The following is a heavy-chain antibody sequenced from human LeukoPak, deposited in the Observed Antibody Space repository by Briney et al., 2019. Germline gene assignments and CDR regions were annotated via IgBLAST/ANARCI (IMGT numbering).Heavy chain of an antibody. J-gene: IGHJ4*02. CDR1: GGSISSGSYY. V-gene: IGHV4-61*02. Sequence: PSQTLSLTCTVSGGSISSGSYYWSWIRQPAWKGLEWIGRIYTSGSTNYNPSLKSRVTISVDTSKNQFSLKLSSVTAADTAVYYCARDPLGITFGGVTGYFDYWGQGTLVTVSS. CDR3: ARDPLGITFGGVTGYFDY. CDR2: IYTSGST. D-gene: IGHD3-16*01.